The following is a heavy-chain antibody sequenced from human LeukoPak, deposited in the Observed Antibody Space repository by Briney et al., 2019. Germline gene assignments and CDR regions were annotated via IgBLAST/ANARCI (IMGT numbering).Heavy chain of an antibody. CDR1: GFTFSSYA. CDR2: ISDSGGRT. V-gene: IGHV3-23*01. D-gene: IGHD2-15*01. CDR3: AKHSTYCSGGSCHEDFDY. Sequence: GGSLRLSCAASGFTFSSYAMSWVRQAPWKGLEWVSAISDSGGRTYYAVSVKGRFTISRDNSKNTLYLQMESLRAEDTAVYYCAKHSTYCSGGSCHEDFDYWGLGTLVTVPS. J-gene: IGHJ4*02.